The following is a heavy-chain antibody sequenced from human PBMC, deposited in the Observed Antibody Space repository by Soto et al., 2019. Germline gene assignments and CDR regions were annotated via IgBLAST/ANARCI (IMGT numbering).Heavy chain of an antibody. CDR2: IYSGGRA. CDR1: GFTFSNAW. V-gene: IGHV3-53*01. D-gene: IGHD6-19*01. Sequence: GGSLRLSCEASGFTFSNAWMNWVRQGPGKGLEWVSVIYSGGRAHYADSVKGRFTISRDDSKNTVYLQMNSLRAEDTAMYYCARDLWGVAVTDTGDAFDIWGQGTVVTVSS. J-gene: IGHJ3*02. CDR3: ARDLWGVAVTDTGDAFDI.